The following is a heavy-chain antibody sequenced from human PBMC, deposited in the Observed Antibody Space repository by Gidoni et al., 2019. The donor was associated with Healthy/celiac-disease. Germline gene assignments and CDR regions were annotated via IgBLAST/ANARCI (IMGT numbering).Heavy chain of an antibody. CDR1: GYTFTSYY. CDR2: INPSGGST. V-gene: IGHV1-46*01. CDR3: ARASSTVTTYYYYYGMDV. D-gene: IGHD4-17*01. J-gene: IGHJ6*02. Sequence: QVQLVQSGAEVKKPGASVKVSCKASGYTFTSYYMHWVRQAPGQGLEWMGIINPSGGSTSYAQKFQGRVTMTRDTSTSTVYMELSSLRSEDTAVYYCARASSTVTTYYYYYGMDVWGQGTTVTVSS.